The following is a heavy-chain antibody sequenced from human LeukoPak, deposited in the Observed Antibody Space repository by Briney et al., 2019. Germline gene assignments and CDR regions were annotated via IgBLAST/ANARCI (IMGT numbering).Heavy chain of an antibody. D-gene: IGHD4-23*01. CDR2: IYPGDSDT. CDR3: ARPGTVGYFDY. Sequence: PGEPLKISCKGSGYSFTSYWIGWLRQLPGKGLDWMGIIYPGDSDTRYTPSFQGQVTISADKSISTAYLQWSSLKASDTAMYYCARPGTVGYFDYWGQGTLVTVSS. J-gene: IGHJ4*02. V-gene: IGHV5-51*03. CDR1: GYSFTSYW.